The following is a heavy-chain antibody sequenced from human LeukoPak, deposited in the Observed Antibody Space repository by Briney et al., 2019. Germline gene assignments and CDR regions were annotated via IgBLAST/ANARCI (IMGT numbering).Heavy chain of an antibody. D-gene: IGHD5-18*01. J-gene: IGHJ3*02. CDR1: GGTFSSYA. CDR3: ARDSRGYSSTFDI. Sequence: ASVKVSCKASGGTFSSYAISWVRQAPGQGLEWMGRIIPIPGIANYAQKFQGRVTITADKSTSTAYMELSSLRSEDTAVYYCARDSRGYSSTFDIWGQGTMVTVSS. V-gene: IGHV1-69*04. CDR2: IIPIPGIA.